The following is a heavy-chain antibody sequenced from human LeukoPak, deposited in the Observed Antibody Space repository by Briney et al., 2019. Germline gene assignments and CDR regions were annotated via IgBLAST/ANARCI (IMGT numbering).Heavy chain of an antibody. D-gene: IGHD3-10*01. CDR2: INHSGST. CDR3: ARGSDCSSTSCEVTMVRGVITFFDY. J-gene: IGHJ4*02. CDR1: GGSFSGYY. V-gene: IGHV4-34*01. Sequence: SETLSLTYAVYGGSFSGYYWSWIRQPPGKGLEWIGEINHSGSTNYNPSLKSRVTISVDTSKNQFSLKLSSVTAADTAVYYCARGSDCSSTSCEVTMVRGVITFFDYWGQGTLVTVSS.